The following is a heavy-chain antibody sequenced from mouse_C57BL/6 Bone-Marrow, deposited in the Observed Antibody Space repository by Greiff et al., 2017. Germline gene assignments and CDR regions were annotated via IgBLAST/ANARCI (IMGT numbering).Heavy chain of an antibody. CDR3: ARSTTAYAMDY. V-gene: IGHV5-12*01. J-gene: IGHJ4*01. CDR2: ISNGGGST. D-gene: IGHD1-2*01. Sequence: EVHLVESGGGLVQPGGSLKLSCAASGFTFSDYYMYWVRQTPEKRLEWVAYISNGGGSTYYPDTVKGRFTISRDNAKNTLYLQMSRLKSEDTAMYYCARSTTAYAMDYWGQGTSVTVSS. CDR1: GFTFSDYY.